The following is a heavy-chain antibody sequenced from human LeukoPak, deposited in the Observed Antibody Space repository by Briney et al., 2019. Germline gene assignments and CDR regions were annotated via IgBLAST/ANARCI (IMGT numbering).Heavy chain of an antibody. CDR3: ARESRGSYPFDY. Sequence: PSETLSLTCAVYGGSFSGYYWSWIRQPPGKGLEWIGEINHSGSTNYNPSLKSRVTISVDTSKNQFSLKLSSVTAADTAVYYCARESRGSYPFDYWGQGTLVTVSS. CDR2: INHSGST. CDR1: GGSFSGYY. V-gene: IGHV4-34*01. J-gene: IGHJ4*02. D-gene: IGHD1-26*01.